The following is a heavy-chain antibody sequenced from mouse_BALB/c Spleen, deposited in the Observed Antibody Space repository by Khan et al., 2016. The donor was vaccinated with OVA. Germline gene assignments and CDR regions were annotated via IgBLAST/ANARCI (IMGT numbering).Heavy chain of an antibody. Sequence: QIQLVQSGPELKKPGETVKISCKASGYTFTNYGMNWVKRSPGKALKWMGWINTYTGEPTYADDFKGRFAFSLETSASTAYLQINNLKNEDTATYFCARPPYCSYTLDYWGQGTSVTVSS. CDR2: INTYTGEP. V-gene: IGHV9-3-1*01. D-gene: IGHD2-10*01. J-gene: IGHJ4*01. CDR1: GYTFTNYG. CDR3: ARPPYCSYTLDY.